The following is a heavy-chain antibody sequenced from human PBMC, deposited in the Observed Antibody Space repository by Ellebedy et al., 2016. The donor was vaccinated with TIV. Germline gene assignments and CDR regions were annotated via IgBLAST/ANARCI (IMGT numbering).Heavy chain of an antibody. J-gene: IGHJ4*02. CDR1: GFTFDDYA. D-gene: IGHD1-26*01. CDR2: ISWNSDTI. V-gene: IGHV3-9*01. Sequence: PGGSLRLSCAASGFTFDDYAMHWVRQTPGKGLEWVSGISWNSDTINYADSVKGRFTISRDNAKNSLYLQMNSLRADDTALYYCAKDKGGGSYFFDYWGQGTLVTVSS. CDR3: AKDKGGGSYFFDY.